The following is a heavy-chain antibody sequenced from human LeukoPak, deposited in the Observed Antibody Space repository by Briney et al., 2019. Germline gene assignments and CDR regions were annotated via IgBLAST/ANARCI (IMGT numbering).Heavy chain of an antibody. CDR2: IRDSKNNQ. CDR3: ARSRAPTADPDAFDI. D-gene: IGHD1-14*01. V-gene: IGHV3-30*02. J-gene: IGHJ3*02. CDR1: GFTFSNYG. Sequence: PGGSLRLSCIGSGFTFSNYGIHWVRQTPGKGLEWVAFIRDSKNNQFYADSVKARFSISRDNSKNSLYLHMNSLRPDDTAIYYCARSRAPTADPDAFDIWGQGTMVTVSS.